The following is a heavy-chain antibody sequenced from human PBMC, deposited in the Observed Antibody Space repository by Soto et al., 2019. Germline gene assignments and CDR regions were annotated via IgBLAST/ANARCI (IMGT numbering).Heavy chain of an antibody. CDR2: IITMLGTA. CDR1: GHTCSSYA. J-gene: IGHJ4*02. CDR3: ARVGPAQYYDSSGYYSPLDY. D-gene: IGHD3-22*01. V-gene: IGHV1-69*01. Sequence: QMQLVPSGAEVKKPGSAVKFSCNASGHTCSSYALNCLRQAPGQGLAWLGGIITMLGTANYAQKFKGRVTITAGESTSTVYIELSSLRSEDTAVYYCARVGPAQYYDSSGYYSPLDYWCQGTLVTVSS.